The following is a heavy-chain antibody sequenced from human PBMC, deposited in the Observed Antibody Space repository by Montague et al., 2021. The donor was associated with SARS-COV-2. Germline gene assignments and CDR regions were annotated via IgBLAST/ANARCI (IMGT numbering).Heavy chain of an antibody. D-gene: IGHD3-22*01. CDR1: GGSISSTSYY. J-gene: IGHJ4*02. CDR2: IYYSGST. Sequence: SETLSLTCTVSGGSISSTSYYWGWIRQPPGKGLEWIGSIYYSGSTYYNPSLKSRVTISVDTSKNQFSLKLSSVTAADTAVYYCARVFWYYYDSSGERSDYWGQGTLVTVSS. V-gene: IGHV4-39*07. CDR3: ARVFWYYYDSSGERSDY.